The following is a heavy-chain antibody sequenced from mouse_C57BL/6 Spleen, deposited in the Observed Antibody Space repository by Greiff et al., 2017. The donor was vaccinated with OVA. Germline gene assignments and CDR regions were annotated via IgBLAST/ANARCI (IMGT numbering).Heavy chain of an antibody. CDR1: GYSITSGYY. V-gene: IGHV3-6*01. Sequence: EVQRVESGPGLVKPSQSLSLTCSVTGYSITSGYYWNWIRQFPGNKLEWMGYISYDGSNNYNPSLKNRISITRDTSKNQFFLKLNSVTTEDTATYYCARDYGSSYAFAYWGQGTLVTVSA. CDR3: ARDYGSSYAFAY. J-gene: IGHJ3*01. CDR2: ISYDGSN. D-gene: IGHD1-1*01.